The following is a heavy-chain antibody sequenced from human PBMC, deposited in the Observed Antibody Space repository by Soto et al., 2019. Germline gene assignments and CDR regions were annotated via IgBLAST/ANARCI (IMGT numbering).Heavy chain of an antibody. Sequence: PGVSMRLSCSACNISTDDYGINPIRQAQGKGLEWVGFIRRKTNGGTTDYAASVKGRFTISRDESTNIAYLQMNSLAEEDTAVYYCTRRSEGSSYSYCWGQGT. V-gene: IGHV3-49*03. CDR1: NISTDDYG. D-gene: IGHD3-22*01. CDR3: TRRSEGSSYSYC. CDR2: IRRKTNGGTT. J-gene: IGHJ4*02.